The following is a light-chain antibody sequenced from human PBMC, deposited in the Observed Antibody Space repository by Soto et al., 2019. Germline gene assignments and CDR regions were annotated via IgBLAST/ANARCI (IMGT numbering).Light chain of an antibody. J-gene: IGKJ4*01. CDR3: QQYGSSPLT. CDR2: GAS. V-gene: IGKV3-20*01. CDR1: QSVSSSY. Sequence: EIVVTQSPGTLSLSPGERATLSCRASQSVSSSYLAWYQQKPGQGPRLLIYGASSRATGIPDRFSGSGSGTDFTLTISRLEPEDVAVYYCQQYGSSPLTLGGGTKVEIK.